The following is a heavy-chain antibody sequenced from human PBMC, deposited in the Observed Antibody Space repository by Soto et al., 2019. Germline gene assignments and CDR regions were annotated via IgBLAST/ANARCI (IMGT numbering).Heavy chain of an antibody. CDR1: GFTLSSYA. J-gene: IGHJ5*02. Sequence: LRLSCAASGFTLSSYAMSWVCQAPGKGLEWVSTFSGTGGYTYYADSVKGRFTISRDDSKNTLFLHMNSLRAADTAVYYCARGQRALITYGPFDPWGQGTLVTVSS. V-gene: IGHV3-23*01. CDR2: FSGTGGYT. D-gene: IGHD4-17*01. CDR3: ARGQRALITYGPFDP.